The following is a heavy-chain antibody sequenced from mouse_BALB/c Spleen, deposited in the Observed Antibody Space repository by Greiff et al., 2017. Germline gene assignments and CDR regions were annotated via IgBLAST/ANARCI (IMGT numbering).Heavy chain of an antibody. D-gene: IGHD2-4*01. Sequence: VQLQQSGPELVKPGASVKISCKASGYTFTDYNMHWVKQSHGKSLEWIGYIYPYNGGTGYNQKFKSKATLTVDNSSSTAYMELRSLTSEDSAVYYCARAMITTAWFAYWGQGTLVTVSA. CDR3: ARAMITTAWFAY. CDR2: IYPYNGGT. CDR1: GYTFTDYN. J-gene: IGHJ3*01. V-gene: IGHV1S29*02.